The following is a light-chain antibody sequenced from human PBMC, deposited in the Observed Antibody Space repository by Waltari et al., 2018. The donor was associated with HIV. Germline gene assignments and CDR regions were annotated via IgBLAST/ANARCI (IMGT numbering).Light chain of an antibody. V-gene: IGLV2-11*02. Sequence: QSALTQPRSVSGSPGQSVTISCTGTNSDVDVGAYNYVYWYQQPPGKVPKLIIDDVDKRPSGVPDRFSGSKSDNTASLTISGLQAEDEADYYCCSYAGSYTLHVVFGGGTKLTVL. CDR2: DVD. CDR1: NSDVDVGAYNY. J-gene: IGLJ2*01. CDR3: CSYAGSYTLHVV.